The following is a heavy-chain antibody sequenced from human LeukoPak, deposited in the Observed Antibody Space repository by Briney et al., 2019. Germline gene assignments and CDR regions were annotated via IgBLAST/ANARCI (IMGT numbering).Heavy chain of an antibody. CDR3: ARAYDSGYNYGYFDD. CDR1: GGSISSSNW. D-gene: IGHD5-24*01. CDR2: IYHSGRT. Sequence: SGTLSLTCAVSGGSISSSNWWSWVRHPPGKGLEWIGEIYHSGRTQYNPSLKSRVTISVDKSKNQFSLRLSSVTAADTAVYYCARAYDSGYNYGYFDDWGQGTMVTVSS. J-gene: IGHJ4*02. V-gene: IGHV4-4*02.